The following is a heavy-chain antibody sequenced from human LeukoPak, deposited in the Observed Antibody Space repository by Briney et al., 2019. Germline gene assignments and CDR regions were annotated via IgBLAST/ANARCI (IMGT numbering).Heavy chain of an antibody. CDR2: INPNSGGT. D-gene: IGHD4-4*01. CDR3: ARDVGYTVTDY. J-gene: IGHJ4*02. Sequence: ASVKVSCKASGYTFTGYYMHWVRQAPGQGLGWMGWINPNSGGTNYAQKFQGRVTMTRDTSISTAYMELSRLRSDDTAVYCCARDVGYTVTDYWGQGTLVTVSS. CDR1: GYTFTGYY. V-gene: IGHV1-2*02.